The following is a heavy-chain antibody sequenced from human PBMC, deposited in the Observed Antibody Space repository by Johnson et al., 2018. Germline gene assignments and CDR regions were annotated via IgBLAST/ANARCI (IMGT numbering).Heavy chain of an antibody. V-gene: IGHV5-51*03. CDR1: GYSFTSYW. CDR2: IYPADSDT. D-gene: IGHD6-13*01. J-gene: IGHJ6*02. Sequence: EVQLGESGAEVKKPGESLKICCKGSGYSFTSYWIGWVRQMPGKGLEWMGSIYPADSDTRYSRSFQGQVTISTDKSFTTPYLQWSSLTASDTAMYYCAKSTATGYDMHVWGQGTTVTVSS. CDR3: AKSTATGYDMHV.